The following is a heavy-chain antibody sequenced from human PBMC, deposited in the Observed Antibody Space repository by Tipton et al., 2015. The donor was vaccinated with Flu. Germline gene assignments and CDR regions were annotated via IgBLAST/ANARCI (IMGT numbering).Heavy chain of an antibody. Sequence: TLSLTCTVSSGSIRSTNYFCAWIRQPPGKRLELIGSIYPSGTTYYNPSLKSRVTITVDTSKSHFSLNLRSVTAADTAVYYCAREGVKSISARQVWFDPWGQGTLVTVSS. CDR2: IYPSGTT. D-gene: IGHD6-6*01. CDR1: SGSIRSTNYF. V-gene: IGHV4-39*02. CDR3: AREGVKSISARQVWFDP. J-gene: IGHJ5*02.